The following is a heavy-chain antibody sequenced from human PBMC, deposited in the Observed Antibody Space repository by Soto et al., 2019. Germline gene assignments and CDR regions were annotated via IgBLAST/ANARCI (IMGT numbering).Heavy chain of an antibody. CDR1: GGSFSGYY. Sequence: NPSETLSLTCAVYGGSFSGYYWSWIRQPPGKGLEWIGEINHSGSTNYNPSLKSRVTISVDTSKNQFSLKLSSVTAADTAVYYCARGGTYSKGGSGAVALAKKSYGMDVWGQGTTVTVSS. V-gene: IGHV4-34*01. CDR2: INHSGST. CDR3: ARGGTYSKGGSGAVALAKKSYGMDV. D-gene: IGHD4-4*01. J-gene: IGHJ6*02.